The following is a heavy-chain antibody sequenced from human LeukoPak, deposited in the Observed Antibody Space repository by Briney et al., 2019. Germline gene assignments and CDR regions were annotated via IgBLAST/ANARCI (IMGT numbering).Heavy chain of an antibody. J-gene: IGHJ4*02. D-gene: IGHD1-26*01. Sequence: PWGSLRLSCAASGFTFSSYAMSWVRQAPGKGLEWLANIKQDGTEKNYLNSVKGRFTISRDNAKNSLYLQMNSLRAEDTAVYYCARDYSGWGQGTLVTVSS. CDR1: GFTFSSYA. V-gene: IGHV3-7*01. CDR2: IKQDGTEK. CDR3: ARDYSG.